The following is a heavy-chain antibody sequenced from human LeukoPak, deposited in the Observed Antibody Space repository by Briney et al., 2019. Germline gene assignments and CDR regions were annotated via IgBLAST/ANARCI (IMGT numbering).Heavy chain of an antibody. D-gene: IGHD6-13*01. V-gene: IGHV1-45*02. CDR3: GSISSRIAAAGQGAFDI. J-gene: IGHJ3*02. Sequence: TGASVKVSCKASGYTFTYRYLHWVRQAPGQALEWMGWITPFNGNTNYAQKFQDRVTITRDRSMSTAYMELSSLRSEDTAMYYCGSISSRIAAAGQGAFDIWGQGTMVTVSS. CDR2: ITPFNGNT. CDR1: GYTFTYRY.